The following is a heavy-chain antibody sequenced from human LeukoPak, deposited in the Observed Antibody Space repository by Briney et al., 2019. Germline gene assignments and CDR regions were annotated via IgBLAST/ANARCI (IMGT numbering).Heavy chain of an antibody. CDR1: GFTFSSDA. CDR3: AKSDFWSGYLHYFDY. Sequence: GGSLRLSCAASGFTFSSDAMSWVRQAPGKGLEWVSAISGSGGSTYYADSVKGRFTIPRDNSKNTLYLQMNSLRAEDTAVYYCAKSDFWSGYLHYFDYWGQGTLVTVSS. CDR2: ISGSGGST. V-gene: IGHV3-23*01. D-gene: IGHD3-3*01. J-gene: IGHJ4*02.